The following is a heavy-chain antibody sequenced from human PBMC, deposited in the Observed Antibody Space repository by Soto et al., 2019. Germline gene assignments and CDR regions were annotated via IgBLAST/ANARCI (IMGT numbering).Heavy chain of an antibody. CDR2: INPSGGST. J-gene: IGHJ6*02. CDR1: GYTFTSYY. Sequence: GASVKVSCKASGYTFTSYYMHWVRQAPGQGLEWMGIINPSGGSTSYAQKFQGRVTMTRDTSTSTVYMELSSLRSEDTAVYYCARVGEEYTPYYYYYGMDVWGQGTTVTVSS. D-gene: IGHD3-16*01. V-gene: IGHV1-46*01. CDR3: ARVGEEYTPYYYYYGMDV.